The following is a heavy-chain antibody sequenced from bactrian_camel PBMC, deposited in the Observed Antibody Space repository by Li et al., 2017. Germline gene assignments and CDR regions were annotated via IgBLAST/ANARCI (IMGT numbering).Heavy chain of an antibody. CDR1: GYTHRTCC. CDR2: MSTGGGGT. V-gene: IGHV3S1*01. D-gene: IGHD8*01. J-gene: IGHJ4*01. Sequence: HGQLGESGGGAVQAGGSLRLSCAASGYTHRTCCMGWFRQAPGKEREGVAGMSTGGGGTYYAASVKGRFTSSRDRAKKVMALQMRSLKVDDTALYYCAAAVARPPRGAWSSPEASDVSGPVPPLTVS.